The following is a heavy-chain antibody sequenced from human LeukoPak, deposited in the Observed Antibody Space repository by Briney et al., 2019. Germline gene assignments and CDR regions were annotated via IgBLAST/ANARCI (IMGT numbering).Heavy chain of an antibody. CDR2: INPGDSDT. CDR1: GYSFTSNW. CDR3: ARAGSGGASSGSYYDY. V-gene: IGHV5-51*01. D-gene: IGHD1-26*01. J-gene: IGHJ4*02. Sequence: GESLKISCKGPGYSFTSNWIGWVRLMPEKGLEWMALINPGDSDTRYSPSFESQVTISADKSISTVYLQWSSLKASDTAMYYCARAGSGGASSGSYYDYWGQGTLVTVSS.